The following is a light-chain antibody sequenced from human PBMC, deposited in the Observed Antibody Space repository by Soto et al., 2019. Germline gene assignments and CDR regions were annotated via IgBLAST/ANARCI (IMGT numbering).Light chain of an antibody. J-gene: IGKJ2*01. V-gene: IGKV1-39*01. CDR1: QSISSY. CDR3: QQSYSTPPMYT. CDR2: AAS. Sequence: DIQMTQSPSSLSASVGDRVTITCRASQSISSYLNWYQQKPGKAPKLLIYAASSLQSGVPSRFSGSGSGTDFTLTISSLQPEDFATLYCQQSYSTPPMYTFGQGTKLEIK.